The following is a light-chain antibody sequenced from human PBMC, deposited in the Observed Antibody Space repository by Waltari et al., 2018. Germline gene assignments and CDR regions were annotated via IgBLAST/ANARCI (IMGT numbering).Light chain of an antibody. CDR2: DVS. CDR1: SSDVGRYND. Sequence: QAALTQPPSVSKSLGQSVTISCTGTSSDVGRYNDVSWYQQYPGTAPRLLIYDVSNRPAGGSDRFSGSKSGNTASLSISGLQAEDEADYYCCSYRTGGTLVFGGGTRLTVL. J-gene: IGLJ2*01. CDR3: CSYRTGGTLV. V-gene: IGLV2-18*02.